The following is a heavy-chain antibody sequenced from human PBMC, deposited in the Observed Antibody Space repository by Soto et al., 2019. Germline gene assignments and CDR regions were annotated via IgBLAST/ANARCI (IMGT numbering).Heavy chain of an antibody. CDR3: ARGSYYGSGSYYNEAEYFQH. V-gene: IGHV4-30-2*01. CDR2: IYHSGST. D-gene: IGHD3-10*01. J-gene: IGHJ1*01. Sequence: PSETLSLTCAVSGGSISSGGYSWSWIRQPPGKGLEWIGYIYHSGSTYYNPSLKSRVTISVDRSKNQFSLKLSSVTAADTAVYYCARGSYYGSGSYYNEAEYFQHWGQGTLVTVSS. CDR1: GGSISSGGYS.